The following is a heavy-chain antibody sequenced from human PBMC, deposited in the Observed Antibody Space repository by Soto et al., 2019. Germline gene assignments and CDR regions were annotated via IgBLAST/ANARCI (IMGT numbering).Heavy chain of an antibody. CDR1: GFTFSSYA. J-gene: IGHJ4*02. CDR2: ISGTGVSS. V-gene: IGHV3-23*01. CDR3: AKPRSVAGLIKYVDFAS. Sequence: MQLLESGGGLVQPGGSLRLACEVSGFTFSSYAMSWVRQSPGKGLEWVAVISGTGVSSQYADSVKGRFTISRDNSKNTLTLQMNSLRAEDTAVYYCAKPRSVAGLIKYVDFASWGQGTLVTVSS. D-gene: IGHD6-19*01.